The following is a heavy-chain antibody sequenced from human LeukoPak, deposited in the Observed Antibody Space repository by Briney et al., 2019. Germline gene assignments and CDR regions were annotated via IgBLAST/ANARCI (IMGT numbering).Heavy chain of an antibody. V-gene: IGHV1-69*05. Sequence: SVKVSCKASRGTFSSYAISWVRQAPGQGLEWMGGIIPIFGTANYAQKFQGRVTITTDESTSTDYMELRSLRSEDTAVYYCARDHPTNVWFDPWGQGTLVTVSS. D-gene: IGHD2-8*01. J-gene: IGHJ5*02. CDR2: IIPIFGTA. CDR3: ARDHPTNVWFDP. CDR1: RGTFSSYA.